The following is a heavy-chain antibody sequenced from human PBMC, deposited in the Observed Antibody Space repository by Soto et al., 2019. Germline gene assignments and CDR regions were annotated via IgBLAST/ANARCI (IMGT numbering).Heavy chain of an antibody. V-gene: IGHV3-48*01. CDR3: ARRSSGWYFDY. CDR1: GFTFKNYN. J-gene: IGHJ4*02. CDR2: ISIGGRTI. D-gene: IGHD6-19*01. Sequence: PGGSLRLSCAASGFTFKNYNMNWVRQVPGKGLEWVSHISIGGRTIDYADSVKGRFTISRDDAENSLYLQMNSLRAEDTAVYYCARRSSGWYFDYWGQGTLVTVSS.